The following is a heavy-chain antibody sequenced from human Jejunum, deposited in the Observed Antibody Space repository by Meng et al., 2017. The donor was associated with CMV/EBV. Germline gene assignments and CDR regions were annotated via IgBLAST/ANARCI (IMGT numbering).Heavy chain of an antibody. CDR1: GASINDYY. J-gene: IGHJ6*02. Sequence: GSGASINDYYWGWIRQPPGKGPEWIGYIYYSGSTTYNPSLTSRVTISLDRSKKHFSLTVRSVTAADTAVYYCGRVNGDYYYAMDVWGHGTTVTVSS. CDR2: IYYSGST. D-gene: IGHD4-17*01. V-gene: IGHV4-59*01. CDR3: GRVNGDYYYAMDV.